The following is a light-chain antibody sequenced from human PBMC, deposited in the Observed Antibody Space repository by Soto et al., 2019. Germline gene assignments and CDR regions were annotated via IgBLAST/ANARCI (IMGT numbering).Light chain of an antibody. V-gene: IGKV1D-13*01. J-gene: IGKJ4*01. CDR2: DAS. Sequence: AIQLTQSPSSLSASVGDRVTITCRASQGISSALAWYQQKPGKAPKLLIYDASSLESGVPSRFSGSGAGTDFTLTISSLQREDFATYYCQQFNNYPHKLTFGGGTKVEIK. CDR1: QGISSA. CDR3: QQFNNYPHKLT.